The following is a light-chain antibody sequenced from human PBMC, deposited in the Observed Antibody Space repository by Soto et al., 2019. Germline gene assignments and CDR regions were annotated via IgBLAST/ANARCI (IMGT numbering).Light chain of an antibody. CDR3: QQDHHWRT. CDR2: GAS. J-gene: IGKJ1*01. Sequence: EIVMTQSPATLSVSPGERATLSCRASQSLSNNLAWYQQKPGQAPRLLIYGASTRATGIPARFSGSGSGTEFTLTISSLQSEDSAVYYCQQDHHWRTFGQGTKVDIK. V-gene: IGKV3-15*01. CDR1: QSLSNN.